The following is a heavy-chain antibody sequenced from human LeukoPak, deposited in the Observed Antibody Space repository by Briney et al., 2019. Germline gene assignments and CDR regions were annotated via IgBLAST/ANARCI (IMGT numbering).Heavy chain of an antibody. CDR3: ARHRFGGFYYFDY. CDR2: IYYMGGT. D-gene: IGHD3-10*01. V-gene: IGHV4-39*01. J-gene: IGHJ4*02. CDR1: GGSISSSSYF. Sequence: SETLSLTCTVSGGSISSSSYFWGWIRQPPGKGLEWIGCIYYMGGTYYNPSLKRRVTISVDTSKNQFSLKLTSVTASDTAVYYCARHRFGGFYYFDYWGQGTLVPVS.